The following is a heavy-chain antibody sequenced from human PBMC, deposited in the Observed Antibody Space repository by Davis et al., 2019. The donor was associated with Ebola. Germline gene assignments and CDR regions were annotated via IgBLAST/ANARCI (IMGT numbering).Heavy chain of an antibody. CDR1: GYTFTSYA. CDR2: INAGNGNT. V-gene: IGHV1-3*01. J-gene: IGHJ4*02. CDR3: ARGPFWSGHAIDY. Sequence: ASVKVSCKASGYTFTSYAMHWVRQAPGQRLEWMGWINAGNGNTKYSQKFQGRVTITRDTSASTAYMELSSLRSEDTAVYYCARGPFWSGHAIDYWGQGTLVTVSS. D-gene: IGHD3-3*01.